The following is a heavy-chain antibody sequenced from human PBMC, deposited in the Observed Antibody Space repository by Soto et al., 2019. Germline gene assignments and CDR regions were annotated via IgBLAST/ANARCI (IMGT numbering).Heavy chain of an antibody. CDR2: ISYDGSNK. D-gene: IGHD6-19*01. J-gene: IGHJ4*02. V-gene: IGHV3-30-3*01. CDR1: GFTFSKYA. CDR3: ARDLRDASGWFSPGY. Sequence: GESLKISCASSGFTFSKYAMHWVRQAPGKGLEWVALISYDGSNKYYADSVKGRFTISRDNSRNTLYLQMSSLRAEDTAMYYCARDLRDASGWFSPGYWGQGTLVTVSS.